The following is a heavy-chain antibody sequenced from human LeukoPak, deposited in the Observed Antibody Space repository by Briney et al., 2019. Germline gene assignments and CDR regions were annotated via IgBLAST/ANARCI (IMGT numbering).Heavy chain of an antibody. V-gene: IGHV3-7*01. D-gene: IGHD5-18*01. CDR2: IKQDGSEK. CDR3: SRAGYTYGTLYF. J-gene: IGHJ4*02. CDR1: GFTFSNYW. Sequence: PGGSLRLSCAASGFTFSNYWMSWVRQAPGKGLEWVANIKQDGSEKYFLDSVKGRFTISRDNAKNSLYLQMNYLRVEDSAVYYCSRAGYTYGTLYFWGQGALVTVSS.